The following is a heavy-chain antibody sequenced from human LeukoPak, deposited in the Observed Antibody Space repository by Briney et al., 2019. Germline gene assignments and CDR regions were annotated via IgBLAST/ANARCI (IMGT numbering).Heavy chain of an antibody. V-gene: IGHV1-69*13. D-gene: IGHD4-17*01. J-gene: IGHJ4*02. CDR1: GGTFSSYA. CDR3: ARGLRSIGYSTGYFDY. CDR2: IIPIFGTA. Sequence: ASVKVSCKASGGTFSSYAISWVRQAPGQGLEWMGGIIPIFGTANYAQKFQGRVTITADESTSTAYMELSSLRSEDTAVYYCARGLRSIGYSTGYFDYWGQGTLVTVSS.